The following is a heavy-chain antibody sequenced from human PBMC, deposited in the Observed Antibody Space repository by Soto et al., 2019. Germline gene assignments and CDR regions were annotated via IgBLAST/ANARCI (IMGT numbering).Heavy chain of an antibody. CDR3: AREGYCSSTSCAWHGFDI. J-gene: IGHJ3*02. V-gene: IGHV1-18*01. CDR2: ISAYNGNT. CDR1: GYTFTSYG. Sequence: GASVKVSCKASGYTFTSYGISWVRQAPGQGLEWMGWISAYNGNTNYAQKLQGRVTMTTDTSTSTAYMELRSLRSDDTAAYYCAREGYCSSTSCAWHGFDIWGQGTMVTVSS. D-gene: IGHD2-2*01.